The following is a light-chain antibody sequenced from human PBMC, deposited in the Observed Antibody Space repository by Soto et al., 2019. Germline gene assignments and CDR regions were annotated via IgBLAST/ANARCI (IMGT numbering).Light chain of an antibody. CDR2: KAS. J-gene: IGKJ1*01. V-gene: IGKV1-5*03. Sequence: DIQMTQSPSTLSGSVGDRVTITCRASQTISSWLAWYQQKPGKAPKLLIYKASTLKSGVPSRFSGSGSGTEFTLTISSLQPDDFATYYCQQYNRFSTWTFGQGTKVEIK. CDR3: QQYNRFSTWT. CDR1: QTISSW.